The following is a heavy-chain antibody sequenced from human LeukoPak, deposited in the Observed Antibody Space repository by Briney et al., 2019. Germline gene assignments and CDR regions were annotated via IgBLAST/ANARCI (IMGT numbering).Heavy chain of an antibody. Sequence: ASVKVSCKASGYTFTSYGINWVRQAPGQGLEWMGWISAYNGNTNYAQKLQGRVTMTTDTSTSTAYMELRSLRSDDTAVYYCTRDAAYYLRYGYFDYWGQGTLVTVSS. D-gene: IGHD2/OR15-2a*01. CDR3: TRDAAYYLRYGYFDY. CDR2: ISAYNGNT. CDR1: GYTFTSYG. V-gene: IGHV1-18*01. J-gene: IGHJ4*02.